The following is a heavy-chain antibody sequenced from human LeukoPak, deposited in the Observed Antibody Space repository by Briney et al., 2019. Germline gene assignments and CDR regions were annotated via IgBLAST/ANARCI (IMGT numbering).Heavy chain of an antibody. Sequence: SXXLSXTASGFTFGDYAMSWVRQAPGKGLEWVGFIRREGYGCTTEYAASVKGRFTISRDDSKIIAYLQMNSLKTEDTAVYYCTRSGAMDLGYDYWGQGTLVTVSS. D-gene: IGHD5-18*01. CDR2: IRREGYGCTT. V-gene: IGHV3-49*04. CDR1: GFTFGDYA. J-gene: IGHJ4*02. CDR3: TRSGAMDLGYDY.